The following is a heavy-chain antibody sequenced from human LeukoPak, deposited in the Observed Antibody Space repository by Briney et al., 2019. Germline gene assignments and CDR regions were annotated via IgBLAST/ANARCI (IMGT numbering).Heavy chain of an antibody. CDR1: GWSLSGYY. J-gene: IGHJ4*02. CDR3: ARGIVIGGTYVDS. CDR2: IKHSGNT. Sequence: NPSETLSLTCAVYGWSLSGYYWSWIRQPPGKGLEWIGEIKHSGNTNYNPSLKSRVTISVDTSKNQFSLKLTSVAAADTAVYYCARGIVIGGTYVDSWGQGTLVTVSS. V-gene: IGHV4-34*01. D-gene: IGHD2-15*01.